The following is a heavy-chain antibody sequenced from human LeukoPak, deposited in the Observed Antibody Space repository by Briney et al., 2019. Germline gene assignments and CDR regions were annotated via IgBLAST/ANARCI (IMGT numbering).Heavy chain of an antibody. CDR1: GFTFSNCA. J-gene: IGHJ4*02. V-gene: IGHV3-23*01. D-gene: IGHD2-2*01. CDR3: ASQREPAASFDY. Sequence: PGRSLRLACAASGFTFSNCAMSWVRQAPGKGLEWVSAISGSGGTTYYADSVKGRFTISRDNSKNTLYLQMNSLRGEDTAVYYCASQREPAASFDYWGQGTLVTVSS. CDR2: ISGSGGTT.